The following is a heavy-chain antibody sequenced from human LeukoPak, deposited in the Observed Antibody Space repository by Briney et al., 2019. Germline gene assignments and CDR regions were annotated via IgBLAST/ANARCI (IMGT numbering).Heavy chain of an antibody. D-gene: IGHD3-22*01. CDR2: IRGSGNTI. J-gene: IGHJ4*02. Sequence: PGGSLRLSCAASGFTFSSYEMNWVRQAPGKGLERVSYIRGSGNTIYYADSVKGRFTISRDNAKNSLYLQLNSLRAEDTAVYYCARGTLRSDYYVYYFDYWGQGTLVTVSS. CDR1: GFTFSSYE. V-gene: IGHV3-48*03. CDR3: ARGTLRSDYYVYYFDY.